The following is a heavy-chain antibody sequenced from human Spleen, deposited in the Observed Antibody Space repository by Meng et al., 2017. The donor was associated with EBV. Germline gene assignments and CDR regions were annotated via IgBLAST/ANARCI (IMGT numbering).Heavy chain of an antibody. CDR1: GGSLTSGGYY. V-gene: IGHV4-61*08. CDR2: IYYSGSS. CDR3: ARVYYDFWSGYYFTH. J-gene: IGHJ1*01. D-gene: IGHD3-3*01. Sequence: QGQVQGSGPGLVKPSETLSLTCTVSGGSLTSGGYYWSWIRQPPGKGLEWIGHIYYSGSSNYSPSLKSRVTMSVDTSKNQFSLRLRSVTAADTAVYYCARVYYDFWSGYYFTHWGQGTLVTVSS.